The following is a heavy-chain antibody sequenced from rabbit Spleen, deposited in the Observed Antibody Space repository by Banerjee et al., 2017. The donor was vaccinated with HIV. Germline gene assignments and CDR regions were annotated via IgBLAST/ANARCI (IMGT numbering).Heavy chain of an antibody. CDR1: GFSFGDRDV. Sequence: QEQLVESGGGLVKPEGSLTLTCTASGFSFGDRDVMCWVRQAPGKGLEWIACIYPDYGSTDYASWVNGRFTISQTSSTTVTLQMTSLTAADTATYFCARDTGSSFSSYGMDLWGPGTLVTVS. CDR3: ARDTGSSFSSYGMDL. V-gene: IGHV1S45*01. D-gene: IGHD8-1*01. CDR2: IYPDYGST. J-gene: IGHJ6*01.